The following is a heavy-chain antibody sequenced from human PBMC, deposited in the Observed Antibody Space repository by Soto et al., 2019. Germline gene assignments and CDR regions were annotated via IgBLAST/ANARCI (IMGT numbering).Heavy chain of an antibody. Sequence: EEQLLESGGGLVQPGGSLSLSCAASGFTFNTYAMSWVRQAPGKGLEWVSAMRGSGGSTYYADSVKGRFTISRDNSKNTLILRMRGLSEEDTDVYYRAKCVVPARGSGGYTYVRYYYYSYMDVWGNGTTVTVSS. CDR2: MRGSGGST. V-gene: IGHV3-23*01. D-gene: IGHD5-18*01. CDR1: GFTFNTYA. CDR3: AKCVVPARGSGGYTYVRYYYYSYMDV. J-gene: IGHJ6*03.